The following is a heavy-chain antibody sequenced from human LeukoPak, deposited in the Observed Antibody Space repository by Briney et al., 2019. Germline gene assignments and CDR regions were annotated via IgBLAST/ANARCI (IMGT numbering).Heavy chain of an antibody. V-gene: IGHV3-48*01. Sequence: GGSLGLSCAASGFTFSDHIMNWVRQLPGKRLEWVAYVSGSGSTVYYADSVKGRLTISRDNGKSSLYLQMNSLRVEDTAVFYCARDQYDTWSRRGNFDSWGQGTLVIVSS. D-gene: IGHD3-3*01. J-gene: IGHJ4*02. CDR1: GFTFSDHI. CDR2: VSGSGSTV. CDR3: ARDQYDTWSRRGNFDS.